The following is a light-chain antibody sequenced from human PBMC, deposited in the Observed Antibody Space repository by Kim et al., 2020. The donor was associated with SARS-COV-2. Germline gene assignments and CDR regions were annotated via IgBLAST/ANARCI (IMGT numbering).Light chain of an antibody. CDR1: QTTF. V-gene: IGKV3-20*01. CDR2: DAS. J-gene: IGKJ2*01. Sequence: TLSLSPGERATPSCRASQTTFLAWYQQKPGQAPRVLIYDASKRATGTPDRFSGSGSGTDFTLTISRLEAEDFVVYFCHQYGNSPYTFGQGTRLEI. CDR3: HQYGNSPYT.